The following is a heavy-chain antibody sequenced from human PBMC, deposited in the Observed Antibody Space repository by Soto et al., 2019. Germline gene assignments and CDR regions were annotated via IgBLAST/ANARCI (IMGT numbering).Heavy chain of an antibody. D-gene: IGHD3-22*01. V-gene: IGHV3-74*01. CDR1: GFTFSSYW. Sequence: GGSLRLSCAASGFTFSSYWMHWVRQAPGKGLVWVSRINSDGSSTSYADSVKGLFTISRDNAKNTLYLQMNSLRAEDTAVYSCARKATYSYDSSGPHAFDIWGQGTMVTVSS. CDR2: INSDGSST. J-gene: IGHJ3*02. CDR3: ARKATYSYDSSGPHAFDI.